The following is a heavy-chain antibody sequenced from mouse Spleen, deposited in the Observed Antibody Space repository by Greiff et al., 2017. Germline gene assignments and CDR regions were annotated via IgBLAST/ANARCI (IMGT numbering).Heavy chain of an antibody. CDR1: GFTFSDYY. CDR2: IIYDGSST. D-gene: IGHD1-1*01. CDR3: ARRPLREVCFDY. V-gene: IGHV5-16*01. Sequence: EVQLVESEGGLVQPGSSMKLSCTASGFTFSDYYMAWVRQVPEKGLEWVANIIYDGSSTYYLDSLKSRFIISRDNAKNILYLQMSSLTSEDTATYYCARRPLREVCFDYWGQGTSVTVSS. J-gene: IGHJ4*01.